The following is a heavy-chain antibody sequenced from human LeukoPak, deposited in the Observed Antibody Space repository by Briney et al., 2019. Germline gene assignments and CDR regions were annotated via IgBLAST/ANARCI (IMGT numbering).Heavy chain of an antibody. CDR1: GFTFSNYG. CDR2: ISYDGSKK. Sequence: GRSLRLSCADSGFTFSNYGMHWVRRAPGKGLEWVAVISYDGSKKFYADSGKGRFTISRDNSKNPLYLQMNSLRAEDTAVYYCAKDRGCSSTSCYGDYYGMDVWGQGTTVTVSS. J-gene: IGHJ6*02. CDR3: AKDRGCSSTSCYGDYYGMDV. V-gene: IGHV3-30*18. D-gene: IGHD2-2*01.